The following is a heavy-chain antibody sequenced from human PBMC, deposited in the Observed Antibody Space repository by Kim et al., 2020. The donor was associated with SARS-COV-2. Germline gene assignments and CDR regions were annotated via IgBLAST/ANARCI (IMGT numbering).Heavy chain of an antibody. J-gene: IGHJ6*02. CDR3: ARDPWSRLRGVIYSYYGMDV. Sequence: GGSLRLSCAASGFTFSNCAMHWVRQAPGKGLEWVAVISYDGSNKNYADSVKGRFTISRDNSKNTLYLQMNSLRAEDTALHYCARDPWSRLRGVIYSYYGMDVWGQGTTVTVSS. CDR2: ISYDGSNK. D-gene: IGHD3-10*01. CDR1: GFTFSNCA. V-gene: IGHV3-30-3*01.